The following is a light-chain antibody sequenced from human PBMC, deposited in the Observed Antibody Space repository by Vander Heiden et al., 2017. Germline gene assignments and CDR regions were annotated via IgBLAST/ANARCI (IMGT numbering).Light chain of an antibody. V-gene: IGKV3-11*01. Sequence: EIVLTQSPATLSLSPGERATLSCRASQSVSSYLAWYQQKPVQAPRLLIYDASNRATGIPARFSGSGYGTDFTLTISSLEPEDFAVYYCQHPSNWPPYTFGQGTKLEIK. CDR1: QSVSSY. CDR2: DAS. J-gene: IGKJ2*01. CDR3: QHPSNWPPYT.